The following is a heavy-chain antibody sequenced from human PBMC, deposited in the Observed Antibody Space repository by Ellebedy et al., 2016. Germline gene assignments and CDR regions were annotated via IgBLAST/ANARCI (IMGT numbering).Heavy chain of an antibody. V-gene: IGHV4-39*01. Sequence: SETLSLTCTVSGGSISSSSYYWGWIRQPPGKGLEWIGSIYYSGSTYYNTSLKSRVTISVDTSKNQFSLKLSSVTAADTAVYYCASLPGDYVWGSNFDYWGQGNLVTVSS. CDR1: GGSISSSSYY. CDR3: ASLPGDYVWGSNFDY. CDR2: IYYSGST. D-gene: IGHD3-16*01. J-gene: IGHJ4*02.